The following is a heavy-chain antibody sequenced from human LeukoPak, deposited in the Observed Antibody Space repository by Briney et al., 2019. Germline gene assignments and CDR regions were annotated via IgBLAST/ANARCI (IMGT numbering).Heavy chain of an antibody. D-gene: IGHD6-6*01. J-gene: IGHJ4*02. CDR3: ARCDYSSSSDFDY. CDR1: GFTFSSYW. V-gene: IGHV3-74*01. Sequence: GGSLRLSCAASGFTFSSYWMHWVRQAPGKGLVWVSRINSYGTTTTYADSVKGRFTISGDNAKSTLYLQMNSLRAEDTAVYYCARCDYSSSSDFDYLGQGTLVTVSS. CDR2: INSYGTTT.